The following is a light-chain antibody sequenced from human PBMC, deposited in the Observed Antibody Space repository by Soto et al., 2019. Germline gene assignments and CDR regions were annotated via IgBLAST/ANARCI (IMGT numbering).Light chain of an antibody. CDR2: AAS. V-gene: IGKV1-5*01. J-gene: IGKJ1*01. CDR3: LQDYDYPRT. Sequence: DIQMTQSPATLSASLGDRVTITCRASQSLNNWLAWYQQRPGMPPTLLISAASRLQSGVPSRFRGRGSGTDFTLTVSSLQPEDFETYYCLQDYDYPRTFGQGTKVDIK. CDR1: QSLNNW.